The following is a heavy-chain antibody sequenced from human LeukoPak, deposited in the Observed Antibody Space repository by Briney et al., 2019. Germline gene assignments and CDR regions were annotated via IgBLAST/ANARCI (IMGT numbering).Heavy chain of an antibody. V-gene: IGHV4-34*01. CDR2: INHSGST. D-gene: IGHD5-18*01. CDR3: ARGASVDTAMVPFDY. J-gene: IGHJ4*02. Sequence: TSETLSLTCAVYGGSFSGYYWSWIRQPPGKGLEWIGEINHSGSTNYNPSLKSRVTISVDTSKNQFSLKLCSVTAADTAVYYCARGASVDTAMVPFDYWGQGTLVTVSS. CDR1: GGSFSGYY.